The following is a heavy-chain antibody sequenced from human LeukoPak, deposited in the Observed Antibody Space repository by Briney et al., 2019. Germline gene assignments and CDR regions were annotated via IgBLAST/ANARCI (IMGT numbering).Heavy chain of an antibody. Sequence: SETLSLTCTVSGGSISSYYWSWIRQPPGKGLERIGYIYTSGSTNYNPSLKSRVTISVDTSKNQFSLKLSSVTAADTAVYYCARGRVGATFDYWGQGTLVTVSS. D-gene: IGHD1-26*01. CDR1: GGSISSYY. CDR3: ARGRVGATFDY. CDR2: IYTSGST. V-gene: IGHV4-4*09. J-gene: IGHJ4*02.